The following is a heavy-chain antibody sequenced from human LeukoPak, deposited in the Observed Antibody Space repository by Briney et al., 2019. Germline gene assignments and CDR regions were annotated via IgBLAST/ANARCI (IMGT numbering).Heavy chain of an antibody. Sequence: PSETLSHTCTVSGGSISSSSYYWGWIRQPPGKGLEWIGSIYYSGSTYYNPSLKSRVTISVDTSKNQFSLKLSSVTAADTAVYYCARVRAILLLRDAFDIWGQGTMVTVSS. D-gene: IGHD3-3*01. V-gene: IGHV4-39*01. J-gene: IGHJ3*02. CDR2: IYYSGST. CDR1: GGSISSSSYY. CDR3: ARVRAILLLRDAFDI.